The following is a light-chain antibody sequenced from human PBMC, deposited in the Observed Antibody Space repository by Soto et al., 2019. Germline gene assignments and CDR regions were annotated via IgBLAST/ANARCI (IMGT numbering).Light chain of an antibody. J-gene: IGLJ2*01. CDR1: SSNIGSNS. CDR3: AAWDDSLNGVV. CDR2: SSN. Sequence: QSVLPQPPSASGTPGQRVTISCSGSSSNIGSNSVNWYQQLPGTAPKLLMYSSNQRPSGVPDRFSGSKSGTSASLAISGLQSEDEADYYCAAWDDSLNGVVFGGGTKLTVL. V-gene: IGLV1-44*01.